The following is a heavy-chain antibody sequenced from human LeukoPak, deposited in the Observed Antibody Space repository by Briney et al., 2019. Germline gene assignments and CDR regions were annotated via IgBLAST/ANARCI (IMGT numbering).Heavy chain of an antibody. CDR1: GFTVSSNY. CDR2: IYSGGST. J-gene: IGHJ6*03. D-gene: IGHD3-3*01. Sequence: PGGSLRLSCAASGFTVSSNYMSWVRQAPGKGLEWVSVIYSGGSTYYADSVKGRFTISRDNSKNTLYLQMNSLRAEDTAVYYCARSTFEVEWLSYYMDVWGKGTTVTVSS. CDR3: ARSTFEVEWLSYYMDV. V-gene: IGHV3-53*01.